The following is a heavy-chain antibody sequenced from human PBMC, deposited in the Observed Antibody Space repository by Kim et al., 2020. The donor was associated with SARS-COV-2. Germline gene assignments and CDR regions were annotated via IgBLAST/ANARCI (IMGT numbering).Heavy chain of an antibody. CDR1: GFTFSSYE. CDR2: ISSSGSTI. Sequence: GGSLRLSCAASGFTFSSYEMNWVRQAPGKGLEWVSYISSSGSTIYYADSVKGRFTISRDNAKNSLYLQMNSLRAEDTAVYYCARDLPGTDGGIFDIWGQGTMVTVSS. V-gene: IGHV3-48*03. CDR3: ARDLPGTDGGIFDI. D-gene: IGHD3-10*01. J-gene: IGHJ3*02.